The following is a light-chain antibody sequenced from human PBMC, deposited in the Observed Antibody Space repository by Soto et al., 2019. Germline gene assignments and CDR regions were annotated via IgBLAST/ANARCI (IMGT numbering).Light chain of an antibody. J-gene: IGKJ2*01. Sequence: EIVLTQSPGTLSLSPGERATLSCRASQSVSSSYLAWYQQKPGQAPRLLIYDASSRATGIPDRFSGSGSGTDFTLTISRLEPEDFAVYFCQQYGSSPYTFDQGTKLEIK. V-gene: IGKV3-20*01. CDR2: DAS. CDR3: QQYGSSPYT. CDR1: QSVSSSY.